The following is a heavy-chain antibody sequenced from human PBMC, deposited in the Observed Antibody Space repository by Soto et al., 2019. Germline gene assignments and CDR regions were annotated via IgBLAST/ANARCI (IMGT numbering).Heavy chain of an antibody. Sequence: PSETLSLTCTVSGGSINSYYWSWIRQPPGKGLEWIGYIYYSGSTNYNPSLKSRVNISVDTSKNQFSLKLSSVTAADTAMYYCARHSSGWYEFDIWGQGTMVTVSS. J-gene: IGHJ3*02. CDR3: ARHSSGWYEFDI. CDR1: GGSINSYY. D-gene: IGHD6-19*01. V-gene: IGHV4-59*08. CDR2: IYYSGST.